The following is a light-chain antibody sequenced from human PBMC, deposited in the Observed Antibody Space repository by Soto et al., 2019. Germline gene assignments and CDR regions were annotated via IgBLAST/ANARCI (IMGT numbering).Light chain of an antibody. Sequence: HSALTQPASVSGSPGQSITISCTGTSSDVGAYNSVSWYQQHPGKAPKLMIYEVSNRPSGASNRFSGSKSGNTASLTISGLQAEDEADYYCSSYASSTSYVFGTGTKLTVL. CDR2: EVS. CDR3: SSYASSTSYV. CDR1: SSDVGAYNS. J-gene: IGLJ1*01. V-gene: IGLV2-14*01.